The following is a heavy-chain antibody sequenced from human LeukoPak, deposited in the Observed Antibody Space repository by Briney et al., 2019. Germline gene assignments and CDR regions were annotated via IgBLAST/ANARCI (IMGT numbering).Heavy chain of an antibody. D-gene: IGHD6-19*01. Sequence: GRSLRLSCAGSGFTFDDYAIHWVRQAPGEGLEWVSGISWDSGTIVYADSVKGRFTISRDNSKNSLYLQMNSLRAEDTAFYYCAKDRVAGIGYWFFDLWGRGTLVTVSS. CDR3: AKDRVAGIGYWFFDL. CDR1: GFTFDDYA. CDR2: ISWDSGTI. J-gene: IGHJ2*01. V-gene: IGHV3-9*01.